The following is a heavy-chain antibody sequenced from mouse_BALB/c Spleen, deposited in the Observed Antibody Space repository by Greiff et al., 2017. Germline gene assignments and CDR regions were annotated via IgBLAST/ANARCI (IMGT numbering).Heavy chain of an antibody. CDR3: ARQTTARYFDV. V-gene: IGHV5-6*01. Sequence: EVQLVESGGDLVKPGGSLKLSCAASGFTFSSYGMSWVRQTPDKRLEWVATISSGGSYTYYPDSVKGRFTISRDNAKNTLYLQMSSLKSEDTAMYYCARQTTARYFDVWGAGTTVTVSS. CDR2: ISSGGSYT. J-gene: IGHJ1*01. CDR1: GFTFSSYG. D-gene: IGHD1-2*01.